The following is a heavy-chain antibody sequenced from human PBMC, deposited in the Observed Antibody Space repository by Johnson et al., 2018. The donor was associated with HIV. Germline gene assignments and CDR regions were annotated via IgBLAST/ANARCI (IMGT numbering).Heavy chain of an antibody. D-gene: IGHD3-10*01. Sequence: QVQLVESGGGVVQPGGSLRLSCAASGFTLNTYGMHWVRQAPGKGLEWVAFIRYDGSYKYYVDSVKGRFIISRDNSKNTLYLQINSLRGEDTDVYYCAIDMVRGVTAGGAFDSWGQGTMVTVSS. CDR2: IRYDGSYK. CDR1: GFTLNTYG. CDR3: AIDMVRGVTAGGAFDS. J-gene: IGHJ3*02. V-gene: IGHV3-30*02.